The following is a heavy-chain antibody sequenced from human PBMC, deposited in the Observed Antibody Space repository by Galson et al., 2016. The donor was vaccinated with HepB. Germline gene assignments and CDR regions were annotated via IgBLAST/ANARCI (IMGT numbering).Heavy chain of an antibody. D-gene: IGHD3-22*01. J-gene: IGHJ4*02. CDR3: APYYYDRSGYYFRTQGYFDY. V-gene: IGHV2-5*02. CDR2: DDDK. Sequence: DDDKRYSPSLKSRLTITKDTSKNQVVLTMTNMDPVDTATYYCAPYYYDRSGYYFRTQGYFDYWGQGTLVTVSS.